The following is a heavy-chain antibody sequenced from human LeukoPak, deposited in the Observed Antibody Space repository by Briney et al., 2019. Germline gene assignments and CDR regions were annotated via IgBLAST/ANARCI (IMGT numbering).Heavy chain of an antibody. CDR1: GFTFSNAW. V-gene: IGHV3-23*01. CDR2: ISGSGGST. CDR3: AKDPLLWFGFDY. D-gene: IGHD3-10*01. J-gene: IGHJ4*02. Sequence: GGSLRLSCAASGFTFSNAWMSWVRQAPGKGLEWVSAISGSGGSTYYADSEKGRFTISRDNSKNTLYLQMNSLRAEDTAVYYCAKDPLLWFGFDYWGQGTLVTVSS.